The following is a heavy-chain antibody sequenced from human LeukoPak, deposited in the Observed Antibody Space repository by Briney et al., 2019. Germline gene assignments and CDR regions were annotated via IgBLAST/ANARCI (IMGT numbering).Heavy chain of an antibody. D-gene: IGHD6-19*01. V-gene: IGHV3-53*01. CDR2: IYSGGST. CDR1: RFTVSFNY. CDR3: ARAQWRTYSYYYMDV. Sequence: GGSLRLSCAASRFTVSFNYMSWVRQAPGKGLEWISVIYSGGSTYYADSVKGRFTISRDDSKNTLYLQMNSLRAEDTAIYYRARAQWRTYSYYYMDVWGKGTTVTLSS. J-gene: IGHJ6*03.